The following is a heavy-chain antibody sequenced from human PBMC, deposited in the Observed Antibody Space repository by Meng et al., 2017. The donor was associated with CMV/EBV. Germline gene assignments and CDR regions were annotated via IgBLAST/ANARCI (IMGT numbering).Heavy chain of an antibody. V-gene: IGHV4-34*01. J-gene: IGHJ6*02. D-gene: IGHD5-18*01. CDR3: ARASYGDYYYYYYGMDV. CDR1: GGSFSGYY. Sequence: ESLKISCAVYGGSFSGYYWSWIRQPPGKGLEWIGEINHSGSTNYNPSLKSRVTISVDTSKNQFSLKLSSVTAADTAVYYCARASYGDYYYYYYGMDVWGQGTTVTVSS. CDR2: INHSGST.